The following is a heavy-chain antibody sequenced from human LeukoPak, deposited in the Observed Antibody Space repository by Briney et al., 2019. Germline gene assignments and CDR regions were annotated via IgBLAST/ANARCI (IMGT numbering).Heavy chain of an antibody. Sequence: GGSLRLSCAASGITFSSYSMNWVRQAPGKGLEWVSYISGSGSTIYYADSVKGRFTISRDNAKNSLYLQMNSLRDEDTAVYYYFYYYYGMDVWGQGTTVTVSS. CDR1: GITFSSYS. J-gene: IGHJ6*02. CDR2: ISGSGSTI. D-gene: IGHD3-3*01. CDR3: FYYYYGMDV. V-gene: IGHV3-48*02.